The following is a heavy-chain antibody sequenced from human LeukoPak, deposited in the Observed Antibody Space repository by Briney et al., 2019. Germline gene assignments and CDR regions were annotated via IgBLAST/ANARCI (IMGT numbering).Heavy chain of an antibody. V-gene: IGHV1-2*02. CDR1: GYTFTGYY. Sequence: GAPVKVSCKASGYTFTGYYMHWVRQAPGQGLEWMGWINPNSGGTNYAQKFQGRVTMTRDTSISTAYMELSRLRSDDTAVYYCARPTGTGYWYFDLWGRGTLVTVSS. J-gene: IGHJ2*01. CDR3: ARPTGTGYWYFDL. D-gene: IGHD1-7*01. CDR2: INPNSGGT.